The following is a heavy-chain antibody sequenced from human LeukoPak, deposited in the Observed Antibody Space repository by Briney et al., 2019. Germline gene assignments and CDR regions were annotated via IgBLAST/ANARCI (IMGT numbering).Heavy chain of an antibody. V-gene: IGHV3-23*01. CDR3: AKVYGDYDYFDY. CDR1: GFTFSSYA. J-gene: IGHJ4*02. CDR2: ISGSGGST. D-gene: IGHD4-17*01. Sequence: PGGSLRLSCSASGFTFSSYAMSWVRQAPGKGLEWVSAISGSGGSTYYADSVKGRFTISRDNSKNTLYLQMNSLRAEDTAVYYCAKVYGDYDYFDYWGQGTLVTVSS.